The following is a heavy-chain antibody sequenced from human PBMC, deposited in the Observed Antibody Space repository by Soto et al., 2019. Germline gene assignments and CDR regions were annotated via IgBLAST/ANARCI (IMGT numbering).Heavy chain of an antibody. D-gene: IGHD6-13*01. CDR2: IIPIFGTA. J-gene: IGHJ4*02. CDR3: ARGDGIAAAGTGYFDY. V-gene: IGHV1-69*12. Sequence: QVQLVQSGAEVKKPGSSVKVSCKASGGTFSSYAISWVRQAPGQGLEWMGGIIPIFGTANYAQKFQGRVTITAHEATSTAYMELSSLRSEDTAVYYCARGDGIAAAGTGYFDYWGQGTLVTVSS. CDR1: GGTFSSYA.